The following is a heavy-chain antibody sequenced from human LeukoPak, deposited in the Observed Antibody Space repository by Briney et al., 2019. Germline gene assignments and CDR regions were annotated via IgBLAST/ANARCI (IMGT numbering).Heavy chain of an antibody. CDR3: ARVDSGSACAS. J-gene: IGHJ1*01. V-gene: IGHV3-64*01. Sequence: GGSLRLSCAASGFTLSSYSMHWVRQAPGKALEFVSAISKNGRNTYYGNSMKGRFTISRDISKNTLYLQMGSLRPEDMAVYYCARVDSGSACASWGQGILVTVSS. CDR2: ISKNGRNT. CDR1: GFTLSSYS. D-gene: IGHD6-19*01.